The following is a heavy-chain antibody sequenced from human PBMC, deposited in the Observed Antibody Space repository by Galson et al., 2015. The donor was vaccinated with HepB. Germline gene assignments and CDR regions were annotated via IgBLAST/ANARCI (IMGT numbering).Heavy chain of an antibody. D-gene: IGHD2-15*01. CDR3: TRHVDMDV. CDR1: GYKFDIYW. V-gene: IGHV5-51*01. Sequence: SGAEVKKPGESLKISCKGSGYKFDIYWIGWVRQVPGRGLEWMGIIYPGDSDVVYSPSFQGQVTISVDKSISTAYLQWNSLKASDTAMYYCTRHVDMDVWGRGTTVTVSS. CDR2: IYPGDSDV. J-gene: IGHJ6*03.